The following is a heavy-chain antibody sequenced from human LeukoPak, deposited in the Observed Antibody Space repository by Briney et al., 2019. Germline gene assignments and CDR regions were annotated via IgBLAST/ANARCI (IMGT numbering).Heavy chain of an antibody. CDR2: IYYSGST. D-gene: IGHD3-22*01. V-gene: IGHV4-59*01. J-gene: IGHJ6*02. CDR3: ARDRRSSGYYFTSTGMDV. Sequence: SETLSLTCAVYGGSFSGYYWSWIRQPPGKGLEWIGYIYYSGSTTYNPSLKSRVTISVDTSKNQFSLKLSSVTAADTAVYYCARDRRSSGYYFTSTGMDVWGQGTTVTVFS. CDR1: GGSFSGYY.